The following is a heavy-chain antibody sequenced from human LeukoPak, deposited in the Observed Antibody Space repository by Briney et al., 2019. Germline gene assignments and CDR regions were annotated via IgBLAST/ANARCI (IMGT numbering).Heavy chain of an antibody. Sequence: ASVKVSCKASGYTFTGYYMHWVRQAPGQGLEWMGWINPNSGGTNYAQKFQGRVPMIRDTSISTAYMELSRLRSNDTAVYYCASRACSGGSCYPLNYWGQGTLVTVSS. D-gene: IGHD2-15*01. J-gene: IGHJ4*02. CDR3: ASRACSGGSCYPLNY. CDR1: GYTFTGYY. V-gene: IGHV1-2*02. CDR2: INPNSGGT.